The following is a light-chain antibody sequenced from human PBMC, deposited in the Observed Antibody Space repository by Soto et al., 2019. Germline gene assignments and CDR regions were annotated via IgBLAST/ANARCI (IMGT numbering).Light chain of an antibody. V-gene: IGKV3-20*01. Sequence: EIVLTQSPGTLSLSPGERATLSCRPSQSVTSSFLAWYQQKPGQAPRLLIYAASSRATGIPDRFSGSGSGTDFTLTISRLEPEDFAVYYCQESYSNPYTFGQGTKLEIK. J-gene: IGKJ2*01. CDR3: QESYSNPYT. CDR2: AAS. CDR1: QSVTSSF.